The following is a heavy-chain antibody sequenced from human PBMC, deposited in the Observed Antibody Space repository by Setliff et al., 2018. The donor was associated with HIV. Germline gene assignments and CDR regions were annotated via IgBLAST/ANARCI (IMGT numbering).Heavy chain of an antibody. CDR1: GGTFSKFA. J-gene: IGHJ5*02. V-gene: IGHV1-69*10. CDR2: ITPFVGIT. Sequence: ASVKVSCKTSGGTFSKFAITWVRQAPGQGLEWMGEITPFVGITNYAQKFQGRVTISADESTATAYIELSSLTSQDTAVYYCARDDGPPLRLLEFDPWGQGTLVTVSS. CDR3: ARDDGPPLRLLEFDP. D-gene: IGHD1-26*01.